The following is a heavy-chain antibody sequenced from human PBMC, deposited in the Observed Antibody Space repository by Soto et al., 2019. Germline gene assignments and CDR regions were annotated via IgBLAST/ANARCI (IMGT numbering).Heavy chain of an antibody. CDR3: PTDDYDDGGGYDAFDI. D-gene: IGHD3-22*01. V-gene: IGHV3-15*01. J-gene: IGHJ3*02. CDR2: IKSKTDGGTT. CDR1: GFTWRSFT. Sequence: GGSQRLSYTASGFTWRSFTMNWVRQAPGKGLEWFGRIKSKTDGGTTASAAPVNGRFTISRDDSKTTVYLQMNSLKTDDTAVYYCPTDDYDDGGGYDAFDIWGQGTMVSDS.